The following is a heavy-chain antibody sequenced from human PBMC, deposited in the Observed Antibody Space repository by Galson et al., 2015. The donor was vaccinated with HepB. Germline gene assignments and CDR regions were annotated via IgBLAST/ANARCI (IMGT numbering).Heavy chain of an antibody. V-gene: IGHV3-30*04. Sequence: SLRLSCAASGFTFSTYAIHWVRQAPGKGLEWVAVISYHGSDKYYGDSVRGRFTISRDNSKNTLSLQMSSLRAEDTAVYYCARGHEDRSSSAEIDYRGQGTLVTVSS. CDR2: ISYHGSDK. D-gene: IGHD6-6*01. J-gene: IGHJ4*02. CDR1: GFTFSTYA. CDR3: ARGHEDRSSSAEIDY.